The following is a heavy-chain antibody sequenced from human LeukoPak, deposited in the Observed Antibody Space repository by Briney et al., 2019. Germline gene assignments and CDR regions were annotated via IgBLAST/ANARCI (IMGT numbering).Heavy chain of an antibody. CDR3: ARDHPYYYDSSGYYFGSDAFDI. J-gene: IGHJ3*02. D-gene: IGHD3-22*01. CDR1: GYTFTSYG. CDR2: ISAYNGNT. V-gene: IGHV1-18*01. Sequence: GASVKVSCKASGYTFTSYGISWVRQAPGQGLEWMGWISAYNGNTNYAQKLQGRVTMTTDTSTSTAYMELRSLRSDDTAVYYCARDHPYYYDSSGYYFGSDAFDIWAKGQWSPSLQ.